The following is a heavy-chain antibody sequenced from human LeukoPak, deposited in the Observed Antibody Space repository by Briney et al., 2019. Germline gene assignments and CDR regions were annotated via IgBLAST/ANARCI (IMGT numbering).Heavy chain of an antibody. D-gene: IGHD1-26*01. J-gene: IGHJ6*02. CDR3: ARELRYSGSYLNYYGMDV. V-gene: IGHV1-2*06. CDR1: GYTFAGHY. CDR2: INPDSGGT. Sequence: ASVKVSCKASGYTFAGHYMHWVRQAPGQGLEWMGRINPDSGGTNYAQNFQDRVTMSRDTASSTAYMELSRLRSDDTAVYYCARELRYSGSYLNYYGMDVWGQGTTVTVSS.